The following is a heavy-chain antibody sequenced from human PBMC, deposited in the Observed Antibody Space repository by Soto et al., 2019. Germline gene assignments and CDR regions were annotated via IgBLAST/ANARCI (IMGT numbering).Heavy chain of an antibody. D-gene: IGHD2-2*01. J-gene: IGHJ5*02. Sequence: SETLSLTCAVYGGSFSGYYWSWIRQPPGKGLEWIGEINHSGSTNYNPSLKSRVTISVDTSKNQFSLKLSSVTAADTAVYYCARDPRGPLPNPGDNWFDPWGQGTLVTVSS. CDR2: INHSGST. CDR1: GGSFSGYY. CDR3: ARDPRGPLPNPGDNWFDP. V-gene: IGHV4-34*01.